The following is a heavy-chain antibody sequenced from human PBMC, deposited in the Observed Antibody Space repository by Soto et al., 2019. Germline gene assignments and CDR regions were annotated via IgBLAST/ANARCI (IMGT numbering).Heavy chain of an antibody. V-gene: IGHV4-31*03. J-gene: IGHJ3*02. CDR3: ARSDYRSSSVEGFDI. D-gene: IGHD6-6*01. Sequence: QVQLQESGPGLVKPSQTLSLTCTVSGGSISSGDYYWSWIREHPGKGLEWIGYNYYSGRTYYNPSLKSRITISLDTSQNQFSLKLSSVTAADTAVYYCARSDYRSSSVEGFDIWGQGTMVTVSS. CDR2: NYYSGRT. CDR1: GGSISSGDYY.